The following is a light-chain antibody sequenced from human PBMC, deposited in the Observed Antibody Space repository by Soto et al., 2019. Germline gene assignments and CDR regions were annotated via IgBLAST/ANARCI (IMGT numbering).Light chain of an antibody. CDR2: GAS. CDR1: QTVRSSY. V-gene: IGKV3-20*01. Sequence: EIVLTQSPGTLSLSPGERATLSCRASQTVRSSYLAWYQQKPGQAPRLLIYGASRRATGIPDRFSGSGSGTDFTLTISRLEPEDFAVYYCHQYGSSPLYTFGQGTNLEIK. J-gene: IGKJ2*01. CDR3: HQYGSSPLYT.